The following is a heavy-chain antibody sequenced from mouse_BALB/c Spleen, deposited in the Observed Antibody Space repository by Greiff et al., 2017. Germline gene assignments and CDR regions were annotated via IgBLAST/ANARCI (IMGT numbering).Heavy chain of an antibody. J-gene: IGHJ3*01. D-gene: IGHD2-3*01. CDR3: ARAGIYDGFFAY. V-gene: IGHV14-3*02. Sequence: EVQLQQSGAELVKPGASVKLSCTASGFNIKDTYMHWVKQRPEQGLEWIGRIDPANGNTKYDPKFQGQATITADTSSNTAYLQLSSLTTEDTAVYYCARAGIYDGFFAYWGQGTLVTVSA. CDR1: GFNIKDTY. CDR2: IDPANGNT.